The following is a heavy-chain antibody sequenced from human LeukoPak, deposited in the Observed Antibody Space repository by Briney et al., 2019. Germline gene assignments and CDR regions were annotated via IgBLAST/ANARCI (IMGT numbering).Heavy chain of an antibody. V-gene: IGHV3-48*03. CDR1: GFPFSIYE. Sequence: GGSLRLSCAVSGFPFSIYEMNWVRQAPGKGLEWVSNIGSSGTTIYYADSVKGRFSISRDNAKSSLYLQMNSLRVEDTAVYYCALLAVASDFDYWGQGPLVTVSS. CDR2: IGSSGTTI. J-gene: IGHJ4*02. D-gene: IGHD6-19*01. CDR3: ALLAVASDFDY.